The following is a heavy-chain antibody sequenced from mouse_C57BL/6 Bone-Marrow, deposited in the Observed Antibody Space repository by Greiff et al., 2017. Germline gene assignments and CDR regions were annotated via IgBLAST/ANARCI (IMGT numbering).Heavy chain of an antibody. CDR3: ARSTAQARYCAMDY. CDR1: GYTFTDYY. Sequence: EVQLQQSGPVLVKPGASVKMSCNASGYTFTDYYMNWVRQIHGKSLEWIGVINSYNGGTSSIQKVKGIATLSVDKASNTDYMELNGLISEDTAVYYCARSTAQARYCAMDYWGQGTSVTVSS. D-gene: IGHD3-2*02. CDR2: INSYNGGT. V-gene: IGHV1-19*01. J-gene: IGHJ4*01.